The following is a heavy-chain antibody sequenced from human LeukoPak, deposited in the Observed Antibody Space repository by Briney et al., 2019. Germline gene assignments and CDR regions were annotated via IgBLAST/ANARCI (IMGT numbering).Heavy chain of an antibody. V-gene: IGHV3-48*01. Sequence: GGSLRLSCAASGFTFSSYTMNWVRQPPGKGLEWVSNIGTSSTTIHYADSVKGRFTISRDNAKNSLYLQMHSLRAEDTAVYYCARRRSGSFVDYWGQGTLVTVSS. CDR1: GFTFSSYT. CDR2: IGTSSTTI. J-gene: IGHJ4*02. D-gene: IGHD3-10*01. CDR3: ARRRSGSFVDY.